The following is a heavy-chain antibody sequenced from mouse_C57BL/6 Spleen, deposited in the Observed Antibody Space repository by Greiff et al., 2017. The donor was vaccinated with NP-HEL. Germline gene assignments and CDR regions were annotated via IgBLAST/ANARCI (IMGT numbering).Heavy chain of an antibody. V-gene: IGHV1-20*01. D-gene: IGHD2-1*01. J-gene: IGHJ4*01. CDR1: GYSFTGYF. CDR2: INPYNGDT. Sequence: EVHLVESGPELVKPGDSVKISCKASGYSFTGYFMNWVMQSHGKSLEWIGRINPYNGDTFYNQKFKGKATLTVDKSSSTAHMELRSLTSEDSAVYYCARGGNYEVYAMDYWGQGTSVTVSS. CDR3: ARGGNYEVYAMDY.